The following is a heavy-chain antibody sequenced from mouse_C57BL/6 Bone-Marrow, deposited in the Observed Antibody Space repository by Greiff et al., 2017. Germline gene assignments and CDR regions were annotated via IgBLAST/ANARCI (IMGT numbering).Heavy chain of an antibody. CDR2: ISAGGSYT. Sequence: DVHLVESGGGLVKPGGSLKLSCAASGFTFSSYAMSWVRQTPEKRLAWVATISAGGSYTYYPDNVKVRFTISRDNAKNNRYLQMSQLKSEDTAMYYCAREGLLRAMDYWGQGTSVTVSS. CDR3: AREGLLRAMDY. D-gene: IGHD1-1*01. V-gene: IGHV5-4*01. CDR1: GFTFSSYA. J-gene: IGHJ4*01.